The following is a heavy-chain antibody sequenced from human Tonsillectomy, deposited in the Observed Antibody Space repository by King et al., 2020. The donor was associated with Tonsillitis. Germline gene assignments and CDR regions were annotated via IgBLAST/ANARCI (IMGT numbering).Heavy chain of an antibody. CDR1: GFSLSSSGMC. V-gene: IGHV2-70*11. D-gene: IGHD2-15*01. Sequence: TLKESGPALVKPTQTLTLTCTFSGFSLSSSGMCVSWIRQPPXKALXXLARIDWDDDKYYSTSLKTXLTXSKDTSKNXVXLTMTXMDPXDTATYYCARIHRYCSGXXXGYXGMDVWGXXXTVTXX. J-gene: IGHJ6*02. CDR2: IDWDDDK. CDR3: ARIHRYCSGXXXGYXGMDV.